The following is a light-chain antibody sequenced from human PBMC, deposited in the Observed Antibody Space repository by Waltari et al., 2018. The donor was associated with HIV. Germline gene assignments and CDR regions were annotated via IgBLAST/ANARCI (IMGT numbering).Light chain of an antibody. CDR2: DNN. CDR3: GTWDTSLSAGV. Sequence: QAVLTQPPSVSAAPGQKVTIPCSGSSSTIGNHYVSWYQQFPGKAPKVLIYDNNKRPPGVPDRFSGSRSGTSATLGVAGLQTGDEADYYCGTWDTSLSAGVFGGGTKLTVL. CDR1: SSTIGNHY. J-gene: IGLJ3*02. V-gene: IGLV1-51*01.